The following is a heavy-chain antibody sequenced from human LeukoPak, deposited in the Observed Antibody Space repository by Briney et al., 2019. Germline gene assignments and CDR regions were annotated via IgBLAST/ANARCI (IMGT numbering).Heavy chain of an antibody. CDR1: GFTFSAYA. D-gene: IGHD3-10*01. Sequence: GGSLRLSCEASGFTFSAYAMTWVRDAPRKGLEWVSSIGSDKEPHYSESVKGRFAISRDNSKSTLYLQMNSLRADDTAVYYCAKNYGSGSYFDAFDMWGQGTTVTVSS. J-gene: IGHJ3*02. V-gene: IGHV3-23*05. CDR3: AKNYGSGSYFDAFDM. CDR2: IGSDKEP.